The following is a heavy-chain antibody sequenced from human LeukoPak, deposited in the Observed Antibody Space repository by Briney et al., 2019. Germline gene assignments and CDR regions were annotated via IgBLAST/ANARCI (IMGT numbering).Heavy chain of an antibody. D-gene: IGHD1-26*01. CDR3: ARALELLRDY. J-gene: IGHJ4*02. CDR2: INPNSGGT. Sequence: WMEWINPNSGGTNYAQKFQGRVTMTRDTSISTAYMELSRLRSDDTAVYYCARALELLRDYWGQGTLVTVSS. V-gene: IGHV1-2*02.